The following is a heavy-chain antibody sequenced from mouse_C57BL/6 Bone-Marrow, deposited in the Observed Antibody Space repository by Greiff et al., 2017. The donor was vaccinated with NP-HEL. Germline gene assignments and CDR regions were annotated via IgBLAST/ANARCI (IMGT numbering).Heavy chain of an antibody. CDR2: IRSKSNNHAT. V-gene: IGHV10-1*01. CDR3: VRHNYYYGSSYGWYFDV. J-gene: IGHJ1*03. Sequence: EVQLVESGGGLVQPKGSLKLSCAASGFSFNTYAMNWVRQAPGKGLEWVARIRSKSNNHATYYADSVKDRFTISRDDSESMLYLQMNNLKTEDTAMYYCVRHNYYYGSSYGWYFDVWGTGTTVTVSS. CDR1: GFSFNTYA. D-gene: IGHD1-1*01.